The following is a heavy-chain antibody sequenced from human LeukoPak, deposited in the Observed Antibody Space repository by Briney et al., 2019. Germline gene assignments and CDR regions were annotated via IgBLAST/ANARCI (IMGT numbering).Heavy chain of an antibody. D-gene: IGHD2-2*02. CDR2: IGGITGNI. Sequence: PGGSLRLSCAASGFTFSTSDMHWVRQATGKGLEWVSGIGGITGNIHYSGSVKGRFTISRENAKNSFYLQMNSLRVGDTAVYYCVRGAAIGFDPWGQGTLVTVSS. CDR3: VRGAAIGFDP. CDR1: GFTFSTSD. J-gene: IGHJ5*02. V-gene: IGHV3-13*01.